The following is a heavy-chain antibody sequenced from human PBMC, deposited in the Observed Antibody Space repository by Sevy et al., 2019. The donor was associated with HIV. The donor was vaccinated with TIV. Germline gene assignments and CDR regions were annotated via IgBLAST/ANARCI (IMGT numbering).Heavy chain of an antibody. CDR2: FDPQEGET. CDR1: GYTLTKLS. Sequence: ASVKVSCKVSGYTLTKLSIHWVRQAPGKGLEWMGDFDPQEGETIYSQRFQGRLSMTVDTSTDTAYMELSSLTSEDSAVYYCATVSSRYCSGSSCYQGDWFDPWGQGTLVTVSS. V-gene: IGHV1-24*01. J-gene: IGHJ5*02. CDR3: ATVSSRYCSGSSCYQGDWFDP. D-gene: IGHD2-15*01.